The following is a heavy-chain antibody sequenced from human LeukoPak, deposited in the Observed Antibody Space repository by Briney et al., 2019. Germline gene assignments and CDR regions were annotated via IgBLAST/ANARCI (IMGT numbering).Heavy chain of an antibody. J-gene: IGHJ4*02. CDR2: ISAYNGNT. Sequence: ASVKVSCKASGYTFTSYGISWVRQAPGQGLEWMGWISAYNGNTNYAQKLQGRVTMTTDTSTSTAYMELRSLRSDDTAVYYCASGWVSGSYYLENFDYWGQGTLVTVSS. CDR1: GYTFTSYG. CDR3: ASGWVSGSYYLENFDY. V-gene: IGHV1-18*01. D-gene: IGHD1-26*01.